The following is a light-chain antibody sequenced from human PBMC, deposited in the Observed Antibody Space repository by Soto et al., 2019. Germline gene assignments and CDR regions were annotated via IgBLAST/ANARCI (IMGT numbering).Light chain of an antibody. CDR1: SSNIGAGYD. CDR2: GNS. CDR3: QSYDSRLSGSMNVV. V-gene: IGLV1-40*01. J-gene: IGLJ2*01. Sequence: QSVLTQPPSVSGAPGQRVTISCTGSSSNIGAGYDVHWYQQLPGTAPKLLIYGNSNRPSGVPDRFSGSKSGTSASLAITGLQAEDEADYYCQSYDSRLSGSMNVVFGGGTKLTVL.